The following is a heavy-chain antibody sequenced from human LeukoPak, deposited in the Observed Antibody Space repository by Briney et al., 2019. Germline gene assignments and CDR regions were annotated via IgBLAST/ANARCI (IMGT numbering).Heavy chain of an antibody. CDR2: IRSKANSYAT. V-gene: IGHV3-73*01. J-gene: IGHJ5*02. D-gene: IGHD6-19*01. CDR3: TRWAPGWDRRGWYKWFDP. CDR1: GFTFSGSA. Sequence: GGSLRLSCAASGFTFSGSAMHWVRQASGKGLEWVGRIRSKANSYATAYAASVKGRFTISRDDSKNTAYLQMNSLKTEDTAVYYCTRWAPGWDRRGWYKWFDPWGQGTLVTVSS.